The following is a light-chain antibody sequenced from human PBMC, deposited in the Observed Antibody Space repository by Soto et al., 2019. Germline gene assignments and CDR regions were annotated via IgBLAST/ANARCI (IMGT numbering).Light chain of an antibody. CDR1: QSVSSSY. CDR3: KQYGSSPIT. V-gene: IGKV3-20*01. Sequence: EIVLTQSPGPLSLSPGERATLSCRASQSVSSSYLAWYQKKPGQAPRLSIYGESSRATGIPDRFSGRGSWTDFTLHISRLEHADLEVYEGKQYGSSPITFGQVTRLEI. J-gene: IGKJ5*01. CDR2: GES.